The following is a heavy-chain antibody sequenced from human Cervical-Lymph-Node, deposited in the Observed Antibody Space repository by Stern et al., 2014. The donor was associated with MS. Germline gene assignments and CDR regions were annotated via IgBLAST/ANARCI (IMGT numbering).Heavy chain of an antibody. J-gene: IGHJ4*02. D-gene: IGHD1-1*01. V-gene: IGHV3-53*01. CDR2: ITNVGST. Sequence: EVQLVESGGGVIQPGGSLGLSCTASGFTVSRHYMTWVRQAPGKGLEWVSIITNVGSTFYTDSVKGRFTISRDDSKNTVYLHMTSLRAEDTAMYYCARDTSSPERSDWWGQGTLVTVSS. CDR3: ARDTSSPERSDW. CDR1: GFTVSRHY.